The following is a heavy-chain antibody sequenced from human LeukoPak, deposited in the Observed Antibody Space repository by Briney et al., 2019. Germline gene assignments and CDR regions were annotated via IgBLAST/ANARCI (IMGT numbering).Heavy chain of an antibody. D-gene: IGHD6-6*01. CDR1: GDSIFTNNVA. V-gene: IGHV6-1*01. J-gene: IGHJ4*02. Sequence: SQTLSLTCAISGDSIFTNNVAWNWIRQSPSRGLEWLGRTYYRSKWSFDYAVSVKSRITINADTSKNQFSLQLSSVTPEDTAVYYCARGKYTSFDNWGEGTLVTVSS. CDR2: TYYRSKWSF. CDR3: ARGKYTSFDN.